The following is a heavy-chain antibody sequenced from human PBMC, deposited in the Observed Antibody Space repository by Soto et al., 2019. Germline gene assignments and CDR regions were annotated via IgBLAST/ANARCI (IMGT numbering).Heavy chain of an antibody. CDR2: IIPIFGTA. V-gene: IGHV1-69*01. CDR1: GGTFSSYA. D-gene: IGHD3-22*01. J-gene: IGHJ4*02. Sequence: QVQLVQSWAEVKKPGSSVKVSCKAYGGTFSSYAISWVRQAPGQGLEWMGGIIPIFGTANYAQKFQGRVTITADESTSRAYMELSSLRSEDTAVYYCARVELRIEYYYDSSGYFDYWGQGTLVTVSS. CDR3: ARVELRIEYYYDSSGYFDY.